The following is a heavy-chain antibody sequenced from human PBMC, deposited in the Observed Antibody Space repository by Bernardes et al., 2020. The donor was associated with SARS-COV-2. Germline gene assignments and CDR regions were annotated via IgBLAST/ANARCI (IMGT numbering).Heavy chain of an antibody. J-gene: IGHJ6*02. CDR1: GFTFSSYA. Sequence: GGSLRLSCAASGFTFSSYAMSWVRQAPGKGLEWVSAISGSGGSTYYADSVKGRFTISRDNSKNTLYLQMNSLRAEDTAVYYCAKDSSSWYAYYGMDVWGQGTTVTGSS. CDR3: AKDSSSWYAYYGMDV. V-gene: IGHV3-23*01. CDR2: ISGSGGST. D-gene: IGHD6-13*01.